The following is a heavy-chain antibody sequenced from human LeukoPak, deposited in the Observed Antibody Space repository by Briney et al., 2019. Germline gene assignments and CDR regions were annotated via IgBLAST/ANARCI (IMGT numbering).Heavy chain of an antibody. D-gene: IGHD1-26*01. CDR2: TYYRSKWYN. CDR1: GDSVSSNSAA. V-gene: IGHV6-1*01. CDR3: ARVRFVVGATDDAFDI. Sequence: SQTLSLNCAISGDSVSSNSAAWNWIRQSPSRGLEWLGRTYYRSKWYNDYAVSVKSRITINPDTSKNQFSLQLNSVTPEDTAVYYCARVRFVVGATDDAFDIWGQGTMVTVSS. J-gene: IGHJ3*02.